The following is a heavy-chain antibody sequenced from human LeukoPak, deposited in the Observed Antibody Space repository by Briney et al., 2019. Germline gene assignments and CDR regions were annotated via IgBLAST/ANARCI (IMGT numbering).Heavy chain of an antibody. V-gene: IGHV3-11*01. Sequence: GGSLRLSCAASGFTFSDYYVSWIRQAPGKGLEWVSYISSSGSTIYYADSVKGRFTISRDNAKNSLYLQMNSLRAEDTAVYYCARDDSSGYYPHWGQGTLVTVSS. D-gene: IGHD3-22*01. CDR3: ARDDSSGYYPH. J-gene: IGHJ4*02. CDR2: ISSSGSTI. CDR1: GFTFSDYY.